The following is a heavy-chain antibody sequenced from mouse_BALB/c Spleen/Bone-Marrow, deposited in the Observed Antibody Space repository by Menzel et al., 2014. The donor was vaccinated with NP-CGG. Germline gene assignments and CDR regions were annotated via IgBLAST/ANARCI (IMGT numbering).Heavy chain of an antibody. V-gene: IGHV7-3*02. CDR1: GFTFTDYY. CDR2: IRNKANGYTT. CDR3: ARDMGGLLFDY. J-gene: IGHJ2*01. D-gene: IGHD2-3*01. Sequence: EVQLQESGGGLAQPGGSLRLSCATSGFTFTDYYMNWVRQPPGKALEWLGFIRNKANGYTTEYSASVKGRFTISRDNSQSILYLQMNTLRAEDSATYYCARDMGGLLFDYWGQGTTLTVSS.